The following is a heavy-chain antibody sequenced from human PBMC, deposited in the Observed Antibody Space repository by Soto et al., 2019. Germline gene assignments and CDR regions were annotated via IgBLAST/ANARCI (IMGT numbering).Heavy chain of an antibody. D-gene: IGHD1-26*01. CDR1: GFTFSSYA. Sequence: EVQLLESGGGLVQPGGSLRLSCAASGFTFSSYAMSWVRQAPGKGLEWVSLISGSGSSTYYADSVKGRFTISRDNSENTLFLQMNSLRAEDTAVYYCAKVIRSNDAFDIWGQGRMVTVSS. V-gene: IGHV3-23*01. J-gene: IGHJ3*02. CDR3: AKVIRSNDAFDI. CDR2: ISGSGSST.